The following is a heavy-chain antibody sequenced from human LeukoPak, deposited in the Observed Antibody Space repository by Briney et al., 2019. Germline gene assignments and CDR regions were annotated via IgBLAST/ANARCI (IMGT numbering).Heavy chain of an antibody. Sequence: SETLSLTCAVYGGSFSGYYWSWIRQPPGKGLEWIGYIYYSGSTNYNPSLKSRVTISVDTSKNQFSLKLSSVTAADTAVYYCATSITETTYAFDIWGQGTMVTVSS. J-gene: IGHJ3*02. D-gene: IGHD1-7*01. V-gene: IGHV4-59*01. CDR1: GGSFSGYY. CDR3: ATSITETTYAFDI. CDR2: IYYSGST.